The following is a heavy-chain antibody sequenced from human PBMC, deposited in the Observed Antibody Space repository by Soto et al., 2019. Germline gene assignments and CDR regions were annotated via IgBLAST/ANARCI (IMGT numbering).Heavy chain of an antibody. CDR1: GGSMSSNY. CDR2: VYYGGT. V-gene: IGHV4-59*01. J-gene: IGHJ4*02. Sequence: SETLSLTCTVSGGSMSSNYWSWIRQSPGKGLEWIGFVYYGGTNYNPSFESRVTMSVDTPKNQFSLELSSVTAADTAVYYCVSYRGAFYFDHWGQGVLVTVSS. D-gene: IGHD4-4*01. CDR3: VSYRGAFYFDH.